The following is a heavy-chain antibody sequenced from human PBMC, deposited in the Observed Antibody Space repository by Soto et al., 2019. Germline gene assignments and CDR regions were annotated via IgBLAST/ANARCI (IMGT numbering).Heavy chain of an antibody. Sequence: SETLSLTCTVSGGSISSGGYYWSWIRQHPGKGLEWIGYIYYSGSTYYNPSLKSRVTISVDTSKNQFSLKLSSVTAADTAVYYCASLSGSGSYYTWFDPWGQGTLVPVSP. V-gene: IGHV4-31*03. J-gene: IGHJ5*02. CDR1: GGSISSGGYY. D-gene: IGHD3-10*01. CDR3: ASLSGSGSYYTWFDP. CDR2: IYYSGST.